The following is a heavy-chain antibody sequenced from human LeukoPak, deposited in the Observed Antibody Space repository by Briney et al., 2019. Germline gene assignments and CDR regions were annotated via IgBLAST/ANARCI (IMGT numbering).Heavy chain of an antibody. CDR1: GITVSYNF. D-gene: IGHD6-25*01. CDR3: ARAPRPFDNSDYYFDY. J-gene: IGHJ4*02. V-gene: IGHV3-53*01. CDR2: IYSDSSA. Sequence: GGSLRLSCAASGITVSYNFMSWVRQAPGKGLEWVSVIYSDSSADYADSVKGRFTISRDDAKNTLYLQMDSLRAGDTAVYYCARAPRPFDNSDYYFDYWGQGSLVTVSS.